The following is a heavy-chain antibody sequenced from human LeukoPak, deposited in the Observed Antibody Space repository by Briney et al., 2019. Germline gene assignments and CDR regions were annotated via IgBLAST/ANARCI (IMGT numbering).Heavy chain of an antibody. V-gene: IGHV4-59*08. J-gene: IGHJ6*03. Sequence: PSETLSLTCTVSGASITSYYWSWIRQPPGKGLEWIGYIYYSGSTNYNPSLKSRVTISVDTSKNQFSLKLSSVTAADTAVYYCARRGYSYGVYYYMDVWGKGTTVTVSS. CDR1: GASITSYY. CDR3: ARRGYSYGVYYYMDV. D-gene: IGHD5-18*01. CDR2: IYYSGST.